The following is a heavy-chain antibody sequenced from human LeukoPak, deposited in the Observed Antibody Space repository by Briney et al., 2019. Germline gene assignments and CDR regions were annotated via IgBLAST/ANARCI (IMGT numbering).Heavy chain of an antibody. CDR1: GFTFSSYA. J-gene: IGHJ4*02. CDR2: ISGSGGST. D-gene: IGHD6-19*01. CDR3: AKMGAGSGWIFDY. Sequence: GASLRLSCAASGFTFSSYAMSWVHQAPGKGLEWVSAISGSGGSTYYADSVKGRFTISRDNSKNTLYLQMNSLRAEDTAVYYCAKMGAGSGWIFDYWGQGTLVTVSS. V-gene: IGHV3-23*01.